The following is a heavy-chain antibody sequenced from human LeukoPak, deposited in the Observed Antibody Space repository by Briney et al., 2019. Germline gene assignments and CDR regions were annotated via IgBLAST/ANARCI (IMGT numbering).Heavy chain of an antibody. J-gene: IGHJ5*02. CDR3: ARAVVPAAISANWFDP. D-gene: IGHD2-2*01. V-gene: IGHV1-69*13. CDR1: GGTFSSYA. Sequence: SVKVSCKASGGTFSSYAISWVRQAPGQGLEWMGGIIPIFGTANYAQKFQGRVTITADESTSTAYMELSSLRSEDTAVYYCARAVVPAAISANWFDPWGQGTLVTVSS. CDR2: IIPIFGTA.